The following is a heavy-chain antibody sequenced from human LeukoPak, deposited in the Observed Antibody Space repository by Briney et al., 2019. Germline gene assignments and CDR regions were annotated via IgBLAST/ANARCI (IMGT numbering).Heavy chain of an antibody. J-gene: IGHJ6*03. Sequence: SETLSLTCTVSGYAITSGGFSWNWIRQPPGKGLEWIGCIYDRGPAYYNPSLKSRFTISVDTSKNQFSLKLSSVTAADTAVYYCARRPSGRHGGYYTLQETRQTVRTNYYYYMDVWGKGTTVTVSS. V-gene: IGHV4-30-2*01. CDR1: GYAITSGGFS. CDR2: IYDRGPA. D-gene: IGHD3-3*01. CDR3: ARRPSGRHGGYYTLQETRQTVRTNYYYYMDV.